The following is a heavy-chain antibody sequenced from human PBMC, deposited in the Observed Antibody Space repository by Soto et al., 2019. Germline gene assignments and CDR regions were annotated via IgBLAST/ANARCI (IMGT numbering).Heavy chain of an antibody. V-gene: IGHV3-9*01. CDR1: GFSFDDYA. D-gene: IGHD3-22*01. CDR3: AKGLLNHHESSGYHYNVFDV. J-gene: IGHJ3*01. Sequence: EVQLVESGGGLLQPGRSLRLSCAATGFSFDDYAMYWVRQAPGKGLEWVSGINWNSGSIGYADSVKGRFTISRDNAKNSLYLQMNTLKTSDTAFYYCAKGLLNHHESSGYHYNVFDVWGRGTMVTVAS. CDR2: INWNSGSI.